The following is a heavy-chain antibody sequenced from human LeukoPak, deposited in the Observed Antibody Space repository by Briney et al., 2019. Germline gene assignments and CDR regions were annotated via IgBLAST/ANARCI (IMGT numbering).Heavy chain of an antibody. D-gene: IGHD3-22*01. CDR3: ARQPTYYYDSSGYYYYFDS. J-gene: IGHJ4*02. Sequence: GGSLRLSCAASGFTFSSYWMSWVRQAPGKGLEWVANIKQDGSEKYYVDSVKGRFTISRDNAKNSLYLQMNSLRAEDTAVYYCARQPTYYYDSSGYYYYFDSWGQGTLVTVSS. CDR1: GFTFSSYW. V-gene: IGHV3-7*01. CDR2: IKQDGSEK.